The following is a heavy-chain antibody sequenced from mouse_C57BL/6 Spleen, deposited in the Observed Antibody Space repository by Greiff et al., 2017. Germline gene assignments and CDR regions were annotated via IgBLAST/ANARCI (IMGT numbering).Heavy chain of an antibody. V-gene: IGHV1-80*01. CDR1: GYAFSSYW. D-gene: IGHD1-2*01. CDR2: IYPGDGDT. J-gene: IGHJ2*01. Sequence: VQLQQSGAELVKPGASVKISCKASGYAFSSYWMNWVKQRPGKGLEWIGQIYPGDGDTNYNGKFKGKATLTADKASSTAYMQLSSLTSEDSSVYFCARWGTTAYYFDYWGQGTTLTVSS. CDR3: ARWGTTAYYFDY.